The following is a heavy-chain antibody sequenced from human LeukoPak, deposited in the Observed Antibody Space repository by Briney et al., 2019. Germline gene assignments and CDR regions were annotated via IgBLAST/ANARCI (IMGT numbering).Heavy chain of an antibody. Sequence: GGSLRLSCAASGFTFSAGSAFTFRDYYMSLIRQAPGKGLEWLSYISSSGSIIYYADSVKGRFTISRDNSKNTLYLQMNSLRVEDTAVYYCAKNPQYYYDSSGFFEYWGQGTLVTVSS. D-gene: IGHD3-22*01. CDR2: ISSSGSII. CDR1: GFTFSAGSAFTFRDYY. V-gene: IGHV3-11*01. J-gene: IGHJ4*02. CDR3: AKNPQYYYDSSGFFEY.